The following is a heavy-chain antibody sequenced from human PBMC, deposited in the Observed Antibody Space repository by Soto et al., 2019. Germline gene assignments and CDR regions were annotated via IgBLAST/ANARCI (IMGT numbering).Heavy chain of an antibody. J-gene: IGHJ3*01. CDR1: GYTFTTYG. V-gene: IGHV1-18*04. CDR2: ISVYNGNT. D-gene: IGHD4-17*01. Sequence: ASVKVSCKASGYTFTTYGISWVRQAPGQGLEWMGWISVYNGNTKYAKKFQGRVTMTTDTSTNTAYMDLRSLRSDDTAVYYCVRAKIRSSHHYEPHVFDLWGQGTMVTV. CDR3: VRAKIRSSHHYEPHVFDL.